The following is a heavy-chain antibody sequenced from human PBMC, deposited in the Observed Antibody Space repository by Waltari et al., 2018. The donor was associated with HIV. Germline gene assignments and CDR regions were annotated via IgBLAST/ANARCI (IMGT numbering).Heavy chain of an antibody. CDR1: GDRFTNYF. CDR2: INPDTGDT. CDR3: ARGEDVSLTHLPPGFRLEV. V-gene: IGHV1-2*06. J-gene: IGHJ4*02. D-gene: IGHD3-16*01. Sequence: LVQSASQVRAPGASVILSCKASGDRFTNYFLYWLRQAPGQGLEWMGRINPDTGDTPYSQTFHTRVTMTRDTSSASTYMELTRLTAADTATYCCARGEDVSLTHLPPGFRLEVWGKGSLVSVSS.